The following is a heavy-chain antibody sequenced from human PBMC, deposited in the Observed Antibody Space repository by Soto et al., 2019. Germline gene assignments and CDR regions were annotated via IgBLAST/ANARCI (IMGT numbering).Heavy chain of an antibody. D-gene: IGHD3-22*01. V-gene: IGHV4-34*01. CDR2: INHSGRV. Sequence: SETMSLTCAVYGGSFSGHSWTWIRQSPGKGLEWIGDINHSGRVNYSPSLKSRVTISLDTSKNQFSLTLSAVTAADTAMYYCSTRAYDTNGYYRFDPWGQGTLVTVSS. CDR3: STRAYDTNGYYRFDP. J-gene: IGHJ5*01. CDR1: GGSFSGHS.